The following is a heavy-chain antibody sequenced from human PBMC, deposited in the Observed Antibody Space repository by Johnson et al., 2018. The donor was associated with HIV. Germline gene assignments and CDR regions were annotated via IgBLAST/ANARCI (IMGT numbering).Heavy chain of an antibody. V-gene: IGHV3-30*03. D-gene: IGHD1-26*01. J-gene: IGHJ3*01. CDR3: AREGWALS. CDR1: GFTFDDYG. CDR2: ISYDGSNK. Sequence: QVQLVESGGGVVQPGRSLRLSCAASGFTFDDYGMSWVRQAPGKGLEWVAVISYDGSNKYYADSVKGRFTISRDNSKNTLYLQMNSLRAEDTAVYYCAREGWALSWGQGTMVTVSS.